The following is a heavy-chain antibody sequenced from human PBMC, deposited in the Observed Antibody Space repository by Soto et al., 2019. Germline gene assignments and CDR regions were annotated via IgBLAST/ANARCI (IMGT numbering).Heavy chain of an antibody. CDR1: GFTFSNAW. CDR3: TTGPDIVVGDI. Sequence: GGSLSLSCAASGFTFSNAWMSWVRQAPGKGLEWVGRIKSKTDGGTTDYAAPVKGRFTISRDDSKNTLYLQMNSLKTEDTAVYYCTTGPDIVVGDIWGQGTMVTVSS. J-gene: IGHJ3*02. CDR2: IKSKTDGGTT. D-gene: IGHD2-2*01. V-gene: IGHV3-15*01.